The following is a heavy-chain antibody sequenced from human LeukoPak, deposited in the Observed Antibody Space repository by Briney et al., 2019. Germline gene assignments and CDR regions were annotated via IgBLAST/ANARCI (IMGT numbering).Heavy chain of an antibody. CDR1: GGTFSSYA. Sequence: SVKVSCKASGGTFSSYAISWVRQAPGQGLEWMGGIIPIFGTANYAQKFQGRVTITTDESTSTAYMELSSLRSDDTAVYYCARGGIAASYYYYYYMDVWGKGTTVTVSS. D-gene: IGHD6-13*01. CDR3: ARGGIAASYYYYYYMDV. V-gene: IGHV1-69*05. J-gene: IGHJ6*03. CDR2: IIPIFGTA.